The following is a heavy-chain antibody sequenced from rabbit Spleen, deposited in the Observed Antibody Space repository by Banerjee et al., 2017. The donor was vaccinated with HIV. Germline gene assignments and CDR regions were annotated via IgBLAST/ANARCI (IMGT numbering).Heavy chain of an antibody. D-gene: IGHD1-1*01. CDR3: ARLSSGAFNL. CDR2: IYTGSSGIT. V-gene: IGHV1S40*01. Sequence: QSLEESGGDLVKPGASLTLTCIASGVSFSGNSYMCWVRQAPGKGLELIGCIYTGSSGITYYASWAKGRFTFSKTSSTTVTLQVTSLTGADTATYFCARLSSGAFNLWGPGTLVTVS. CDR1: GVSFSGNSY. J-gene: IGHJ4*01.